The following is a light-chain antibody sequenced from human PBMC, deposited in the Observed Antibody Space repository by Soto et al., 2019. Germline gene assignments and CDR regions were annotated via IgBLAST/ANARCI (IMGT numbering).Light chain of an antibody. CDR2: YDS. Sequence: SYELTQPPSVSVAPGKTARITCGGNNIGSKSVHWYQQKPGQAPVLVIYYDSDRPSGTPERFSGSNSRNTATLTSSRVEAGDEADYYCQVWDSSSDRDVVFGGGTKLTVL. CDR3: QVWDSSSDRDVV. V-gene: IGLV3-21*04. CDR1: NIGSKS. J-gene: IGLJ2*01.